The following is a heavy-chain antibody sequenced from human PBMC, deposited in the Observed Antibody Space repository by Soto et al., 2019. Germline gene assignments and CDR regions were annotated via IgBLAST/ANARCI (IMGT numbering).Heavy chain of an antibody. V-gene: IGHV3-74*01. CDR3: ARDAVAATWYFDI. CDR2: INSDGSDT. J-gene: IGHJ2*01. CDR1: GFAFGSYW. D-gene: IGHD6-19*01. Sequence: EVQLVESGGGLVQPGGSLGLSCAASGFAFGSYWMHWVRQAPGKGLVWVARINSDGSDTSYANSVKGRFTISRDNGKNTVSLQMNSLRDEDTAVYFCARDAVAATWYFDIWGRGTLVAVSS.